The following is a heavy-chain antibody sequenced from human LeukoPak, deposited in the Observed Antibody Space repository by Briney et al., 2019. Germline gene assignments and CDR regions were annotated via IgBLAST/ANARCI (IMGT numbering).Heavy chain of an antibody. J-gene: IGHJ3*02. CDR3: TRRGGGSGRAFDI. CDR1: GFTFSDHY. CDR2: SRNKANSYST. D-gene: IGHD1-26*01. V-gene: IGHV3-72*01. Sequence: GGSLRLSCAASGFTFSDHYMDWVRQAPGKGLEWVGRSRNKANSYSTECAASVKGRFTISRDDSKNSLYLQMNSLKTEDTAVYYCTRRGGGSGRAFDIWGQGTMVTVSS.